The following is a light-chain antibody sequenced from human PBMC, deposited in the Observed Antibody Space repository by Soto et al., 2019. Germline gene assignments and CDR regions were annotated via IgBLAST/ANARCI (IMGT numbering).Light chain of an antibody. Sequence: EIVLTQSPATLSLSPGERPTLSCRASESVRSYLAWYQQRPGQAPRLLIYDVSNRATGIPARFSGSGSGTDFTLTISSLEPEDFAVYYCLHRSNWPGTFGGGTKVDIK. CDR3: LHRSNWPGT. CDR2: DVS. J-gene: IGKJ4*01. V-gene: IGKV3-11*01. CDR1: ESVRSY.